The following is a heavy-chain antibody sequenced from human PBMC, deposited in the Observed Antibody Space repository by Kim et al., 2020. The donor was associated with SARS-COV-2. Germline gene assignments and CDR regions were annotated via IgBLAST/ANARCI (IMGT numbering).Heavy chain of an antibody. CDR3: ASGKGDYYGSASFDY. D-gene: IGHD3-10*01. Sequence: GGSLRLSCVASGLTFNNYWMTWVRQAPGKGLEWVAIIKFNGRAQYYVGSVKGRFTISRDNAQSSLYLQMNSLRVDDTAIYYCASGKGDYYGSASFDYWGQGALVTVSS. CDR1: GLTFNNYW. V-gene: IGHV3-7*03. CDR2: IKFNGRAQ. J-gene: IGHJ4*02.